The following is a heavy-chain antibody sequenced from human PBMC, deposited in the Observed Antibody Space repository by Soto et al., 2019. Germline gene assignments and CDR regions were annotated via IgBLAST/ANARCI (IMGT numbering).Heavy chain of an antibody. V-gene: IGHV1-18*01. D-gene: IGHD2-2*01. CDR3: ARNLPRYCSATSCPFDS. CDR2: INTYNGNT. Sequence: ASVKVSCKASGYNFDKYGISWVRQAPGQGLEWVGRINTYNGNTDYEQNLQGRVTMTTDTSTSTAYMEVRSLRFDDTAVYYCARNLPRYCSATSCPFDSWGQGTLVTVSS. CDR1: GYNFDKYG. J-gene: IGHJ4*02.